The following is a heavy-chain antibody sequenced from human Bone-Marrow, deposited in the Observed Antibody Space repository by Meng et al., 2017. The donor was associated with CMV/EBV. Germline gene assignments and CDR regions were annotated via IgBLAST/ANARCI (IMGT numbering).Heavy chain of an antibody. J-gene: IGHJ4*02. CDR1: GFTFSSYS. Sequence: GESLKISCAASGFTFSSYSMNWVRQAPGKGLEWVSYISSSGSTIYYADSVKGRFTISRDNAKNSLYLQMNSLRAEDTAVYYCARDSSKLDHFDYWGQGTLVTVSS. D-gene: IGHD1-1*01. CDR2: ISSSGSTI. CDR3: ARDSSKLDHFDY. V-gene: IGHV3-48*04.